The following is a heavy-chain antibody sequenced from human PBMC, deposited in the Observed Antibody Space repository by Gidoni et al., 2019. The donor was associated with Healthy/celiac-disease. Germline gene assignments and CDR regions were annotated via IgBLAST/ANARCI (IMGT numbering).Heavy chain of an antibody. J-gene: IGHJ4*02. CDR1: GYTFTGYY. D-gene: IGHD6-19*01. Sequence: QVQLVQSGAEVKTPGASVKVSCKASGYTFTGYYMHWVRQAPGQGLEWMGWINPNSGGTNYAQKCQGRVTMTRDTSISTAYMELSRLRSDDTAVYYCARLTLIAVAQSWGQGTLVTVSS. CDR3: ARLTLIAVAQS. CDR2: INPNSGGT. V-gene: IGHV1-2*02.